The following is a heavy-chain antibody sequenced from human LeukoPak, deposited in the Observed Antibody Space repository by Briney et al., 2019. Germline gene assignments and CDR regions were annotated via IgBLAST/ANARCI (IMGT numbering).Heavy chain of an antibody. Sequence: GGSLRLSCAASGFTFSSYSMNWVRQAPGKGLEWVANIKQDGSEKYYVDSVKGRFTISRDNAKNSLYLQMNSLRAEDTAVYYCARDTVTIYYYYMDVWGKGTTVTVSS. CDR2: IKQDGSEK. CDR1: GFTFSSYS. V-gene: IGHV3-7*01. D-gene: IGHD4-11*01. J-gene: IGHJ6*03. CDR3: ARDTVTIYYYYMDV.